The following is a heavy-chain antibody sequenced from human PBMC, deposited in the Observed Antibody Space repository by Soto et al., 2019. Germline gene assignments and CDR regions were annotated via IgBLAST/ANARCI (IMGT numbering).Heavy chain of an antibody. D-gene: IGHD3-22*01. CDR2: INPSGGST. V-gene: IGHV1-46*01. J-gene: IGHJ4*02. Sequence: GASVKVSCKASGYTFTSYYMHWVRQAPGQGLEWMGIINPSGGSTSYAQKFQGRVTMTRDTSTSTVYMELSSLRSEDTAVYYCARDDLRTTMIVVVTPPRYWGQGTLVTVSS. CDR3: ARDDLRTTMIVVVTPPRY. CDR1: GYTFTSYY.